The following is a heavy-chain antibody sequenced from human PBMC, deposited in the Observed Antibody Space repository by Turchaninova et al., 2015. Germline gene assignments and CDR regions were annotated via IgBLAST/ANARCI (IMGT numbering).Heavy chain of an antibody. Sequence: QVQLQESGPGLVTPSEPLSPTRTVPGGPRSNYHWSWIRRPPGKGLEWIGYIYYSGSANYNPSLKSRVTISVDTSKNQFSLKLSSVTDADTAVYYCARDMESGSSGWWGYWGQGTLVTVSS. CDR1: GGPRSNYH. CDR2: IYYSGSA. V-gene: IGHV4-59*01. D-gene: IGHD6-19*01. CDR3: ARDMESGSSGWWGY. J-gene: IGHJ4*02.